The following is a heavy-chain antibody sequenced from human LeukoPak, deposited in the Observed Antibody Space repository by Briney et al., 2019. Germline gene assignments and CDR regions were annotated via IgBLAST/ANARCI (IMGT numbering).Heavy chain of an antibody. D-gene: IGHD4-23*01. CDR2: IYYSGST. V-gene: IGHV4-39*07. CDR3: ARDPPGVGVVIGDAFDI. J-gene: IGHJ3*02. CDR1: GGSISSSSYY. Sequence: SETLSPTCTVSGGSISSSSYYWGWIRQPPGKGLEWIGSIYYSGSTYYNPSLKSRVTISVDTSKNQFSLKLSSVTAADTAVYYCARDPPGVGVVIGDAFDIWGQGTMVTVSS.